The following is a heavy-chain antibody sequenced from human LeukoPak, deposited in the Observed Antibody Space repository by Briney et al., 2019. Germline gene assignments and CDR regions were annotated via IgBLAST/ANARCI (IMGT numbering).Heavy chain of an antibody. V-gene: IGHV1-2*02. CDR2: INPNSGGT. J-gene: IGHJ5*02. CDR1: AYTFTVYY. D-gene: IGHD3-10*01. CDR3: ARVSFYGTMVREVIITEGRFDP. Sequence: ASVKVSFNSSAYTFTVYYMHWVRQAPGPGLEWMGWINPNSGGTNYAQKFQVRVTMTRYSSISDTYMELHRQRSDDHAAYYCARVSFYGTMVREVIITEGRFDPWGQGTLVTVSS.